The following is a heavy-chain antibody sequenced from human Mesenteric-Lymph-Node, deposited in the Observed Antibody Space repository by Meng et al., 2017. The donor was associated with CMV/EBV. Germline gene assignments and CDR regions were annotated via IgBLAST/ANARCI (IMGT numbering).Heavy chain of an antibody. CDR2: ISSSGSTI. V-gene: IGHV3-48*03. CDR1: GFTFSSYE. J-gene: IGHJ6*02. D-gene: IGHD1-7*01. Sequence: GGSLRLSCAASGFTFSSYEMNWVRQAPGKGLEWVSYISSSGSTIYYADSVKGRFTISRDNAKNSLYLQMNSLRAEDTAVYYCARLAGTNYYYYGMDVWGQGTTVTVSS. CDR3: ARLAGTNYYYYGMDV.